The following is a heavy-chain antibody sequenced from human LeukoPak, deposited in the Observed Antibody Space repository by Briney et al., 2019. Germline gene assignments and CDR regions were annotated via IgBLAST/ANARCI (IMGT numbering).Heavy chain of an antibody. J-gene: IGHJ4*02. CDR1: GFTFSSYG. V-gene: IGHV3-33*06. Sequence: PGGSLRLSCAASGFTFSSYGMHWVRQAPGKGLEWVALIWYDGSNKYYADSVKGRFTISRDNSKNTLYPQMNSLRAEDTAVYYCAKDPTTEPFVWGQGTLVTVSS. CDR3: AKDPTTEPFV. CDR2: IWYDGSNK. D-gene: IGHD4-17*01.